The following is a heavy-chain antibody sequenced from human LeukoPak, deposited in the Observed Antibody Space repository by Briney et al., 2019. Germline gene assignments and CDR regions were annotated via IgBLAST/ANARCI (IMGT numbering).Heavy chain of an antibody. CDR3: AKMAQRGYSSSWFFDY. D-gene: IGHD6-13*01. J-gene: IGHJ4*02. CDR1: GFTFSSYA. V-gene: IGHV3-23*01. CDR2: ISGSGGST. Sequence: GGSLRLSCAASGFTFSSYAMSWVRQAPGKGLGWVSAISGSGGSTYYADSVKGRFIISRDNSKNTLYLQMNSLRAEDTAVYYCAKMAQRGYSSSWFFDYWGQGTLVTVSS.